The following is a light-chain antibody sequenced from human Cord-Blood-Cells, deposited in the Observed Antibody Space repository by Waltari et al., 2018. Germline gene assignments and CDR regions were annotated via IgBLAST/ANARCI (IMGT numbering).Light chain of an antibody. CDR3: QQYCSSPYS. J-gene: IGKJ2*03. Sequence: VLTPSPGPLSLVPDERATLSCRASQSVSSSYLAGYQQKPGQDPRLLIYGASSRATGIPDRFSGSGSGTDFTLTISSLEPEDFAVYYCQQYCSSPYSFGQGTKLEIK. CDR1: QSVSSSY. CDR2: GAS. V-gene: IGKV3-20*01.